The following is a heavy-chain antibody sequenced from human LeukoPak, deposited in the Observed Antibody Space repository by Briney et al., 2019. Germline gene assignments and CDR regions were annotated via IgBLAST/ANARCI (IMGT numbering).Heavy chain of an antibody. CDR1: GYTFTSYA. Sequence: VASVKVSCKASGYTFTSYAIHWVRQAPGQRLEWMGWISAGNGNTKYSQNFQGRVTFTSNTSATTAFMELSSLRSEDAAVYYCARDSGSGNNDYWGQGTLVTVSS. CDR2: ISAGNGNT. J-gene: IGHJ4*02. D-gene: IGHD1-26*01. V-gene: IGHV1-3*01. CDR3: ARDSGSGNNDY.